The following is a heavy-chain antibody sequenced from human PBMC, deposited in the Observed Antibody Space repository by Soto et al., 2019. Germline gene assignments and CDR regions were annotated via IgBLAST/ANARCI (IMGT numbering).Heavy chain of an antibody. CDR2: ISYDGSNK. D-gene: IGHD3-22*01. J-gene: IGHJ4*02. CDR1: GFTFSSYA. V-gene: IGHV3-30-3*01. Sequence: QVQLVESGGGVVQPGRSLRLSCAASGFTFSSYAMHWVRQAPGKGLEWVAVISYDGSNKYYADSVKGRFTISRDNSKNTLYLQMNSLRAEDTAVYYCARDLGYNYYDSSGPGGYWGQGTLVTVSS. CDR3: ARDLGYNYYDSSGPGGY.